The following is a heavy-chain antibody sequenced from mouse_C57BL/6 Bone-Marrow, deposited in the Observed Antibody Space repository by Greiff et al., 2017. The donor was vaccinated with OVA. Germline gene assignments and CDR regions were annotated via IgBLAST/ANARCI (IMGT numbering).Heavy chain of an antibody. V-gene: IGHV1-72*01. Sequence: VKLQQPGAELVKPGASVKLSCKASGYTFTSYWMHWVKQRPGRGLEWIGRIDPNSGGTKYNEKFKSKATLTVDKPSSTAYMQLSSLTSEDSAVYYCARGGSSGYGHYYAMDYWGQGTSVTVSS. D-gene: IGHD3-2*02. CDR2: IDPNSGGT. J-gene: IGHJ4*01. CDR1: GYTFTSYW. CDR3: ARGGSSGYGHYYAMDY.